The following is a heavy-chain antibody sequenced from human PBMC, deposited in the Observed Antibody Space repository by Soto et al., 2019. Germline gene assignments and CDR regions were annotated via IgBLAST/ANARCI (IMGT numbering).Heavy chain of an antibody. D-gene: IGHD6-13*01. Sequence: QVQLVQSGAEVKKPGASVKVSCKASGYIFTNYYIHWVRQAPGQGLEWMAINNPVPTSGSTNYAQEFQGGLTVTRDTSTSTVYMELSSLRSDDTAIYYCARDLAAAAYWGQGTLVTVSS. V-gene: IGHV1-46*01. CDR1: GYIFTNYY. CDR2: NNPVPTSGST. CDR3: ARDLAAAAY. J-gene: IGHJ4*02.